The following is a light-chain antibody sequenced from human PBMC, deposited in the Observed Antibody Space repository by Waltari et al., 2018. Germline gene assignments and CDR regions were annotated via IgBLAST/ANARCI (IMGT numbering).Light chain of an antibody. J-gene: IGLJ1*01. Sequence: QSALTRPASVSGSPGQSITISCTGVSNDVGTDNLVAWYQQYPGKAPKLMIYEASKRPSGVSNRFSGSKSGNTASLTISGLQAEDEADYFCCSYVGSSTSYVFGIGTKVTVL. CDR3: CSYVGSSTSYV. CDR1: SNDVGTDNL. CDR2: EAS. V-gene: IGLV2-23*01.